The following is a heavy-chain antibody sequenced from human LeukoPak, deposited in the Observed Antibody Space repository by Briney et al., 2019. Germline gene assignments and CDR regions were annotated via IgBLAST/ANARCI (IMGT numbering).Heavy chain of an antibody. CDR2: IKQDGSEK. V-gene: IGHV3-7*01. CDR1: GFTFSSYW. J-gene: IGHJ4*02. D-gene: IGHD3-16*01. CDR3: ARDRSTLGY. Sequence: GGSLRLYCAASGFTFSSYWMSWVRKAPGQGLEWVANIKQDGSEKYYVDFVKGRFTISRDNAKNSLYLQMNSLRAEDTAVYYCARDRSTLGYWGQGTLVTVSS.